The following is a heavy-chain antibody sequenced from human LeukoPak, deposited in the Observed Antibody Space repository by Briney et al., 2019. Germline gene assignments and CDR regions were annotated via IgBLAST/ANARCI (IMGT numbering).Heavy chain of an antibody. CDR1: GFTFDDYA. Sequence: PGGSLRLSCAASGFTFDDYATHWVRQAPGKGLEWVSGISWNSGSIGYADSVKGRFTISRDNAKNSLYLQMNSLRAEDTALYYCAKDTLEGHSYGNHFDYWGQGTLVTVSS. J-gene: IGHJ4*02. CDR3: AKDTLEGHSYGNHFDY. D-gene: IGHD5-18*01. V-gene: IGHV3-9*01. CDR2: ISWNSGSI.